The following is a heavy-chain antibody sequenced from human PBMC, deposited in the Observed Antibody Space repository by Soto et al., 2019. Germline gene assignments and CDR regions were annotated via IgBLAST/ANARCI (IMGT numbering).Heavy chain of an antibody. V-gene: IGHV3-23*01. CDR1: GFTFSNYA. Sequence: PVGSLRLSCAASGFTFSNYAMSWGRQAPGKGLEWVSTTSESAGTTYYADSVKGRFTISRDNSKNMLYLQMNSLRAEDTALYYCANHSGNSEYYGTDVWGQGTTVTVSS. D-gene: IGHD1-26*01. CDR2: TSESAGTT. CDR3: ANHSGNSEYYGTDV. J-gene: IGHJ6*02.